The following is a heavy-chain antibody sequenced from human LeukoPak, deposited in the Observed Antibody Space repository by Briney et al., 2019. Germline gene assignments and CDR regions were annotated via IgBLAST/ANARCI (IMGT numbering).Heavy chain of an antibody. Sequence: GGSLRLSCAASGFTFSSYAMPWVRQAPGKGLEWVAVISYDGSNKYYADSVKGRFTISRDNSKNTLYLQMNSLRAEDTAVYYCARDSPLYCSSTSCTNDLWGQGTLVTVSS. V-gene: IGHV3-30-3*01. CDR1: GFTFSSYA. CDR3: ARDSPLYCSSTSCTNDL. J-gene: IGHJ4*02. CDR2: ISYDGSNK. D-gene: IGHD2-2*01.